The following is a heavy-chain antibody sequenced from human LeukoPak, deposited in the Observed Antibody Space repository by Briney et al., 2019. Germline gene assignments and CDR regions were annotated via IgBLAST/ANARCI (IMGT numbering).Heavy chain of an antibody. D-gene: IGHD3-3*01. Sequence: GGSLRLSCAASGFTFNNYWMSWVRLAPGKGLEWVANIKKDGSEKFYVDSVKGRFAISRDNAKNSLYLQMNSLRAEDTAVYYCARDGDFWSAQGAFDIWGQGTMVTVSS. CDR1: GFTFNNYW. J-gene: IGHJ3*02. CDR2: IKKDGSEK. CDR3: ARDGDFWSAQGAFDI. V-gene: IGHV3-7*01.